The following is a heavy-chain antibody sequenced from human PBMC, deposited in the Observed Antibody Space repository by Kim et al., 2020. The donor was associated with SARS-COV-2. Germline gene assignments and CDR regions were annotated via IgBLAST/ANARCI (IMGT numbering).Heavy chain of an antibody. D-gene: IGHD3-22*01. CDR2: ISSNSGHT. V-gene: IGHV1-18*01. J-gene: IGHJ4*01. CDR3: APYYDSNSYRGQWD. CDR1: GHSFSNYG. Sequence: ASVKVSCKASGHSFSNYGLVWARQAPGQGLEWMGWISSNSGHTKYAQNFQGRVTLTTDTSTNTGYMEVSSLRSDDTAVYYCAPYYDSNSYRGQWDWGQGT.